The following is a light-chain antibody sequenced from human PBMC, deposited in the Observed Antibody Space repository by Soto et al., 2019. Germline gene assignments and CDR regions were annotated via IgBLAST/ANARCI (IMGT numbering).Light chain of an antibody. V-gene: IGKV1-13*02. CDR1: QGIGSA. J-gene: IGKJ4*01. Sequence: AIQLTQSPSSLSASIGDRVTITCRARQGIGSALAWYQQAPGKPPHLLIFDASTLENGVPSRFRGGGSGTDFTLTISSLQPEDFATYYCLLFNTYPQSFGGGTKVEIK. CDR3: LLFNTYPQS. CDR2: DAS.